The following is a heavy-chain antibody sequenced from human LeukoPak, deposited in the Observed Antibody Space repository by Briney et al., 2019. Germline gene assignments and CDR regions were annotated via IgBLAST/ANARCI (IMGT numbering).Heavy chain of an antibody. CDR1: GFTFRSFW. CDR2: IKQDGSEK. CDR3: ARPPMGLVGLAP. D-gene: IGHD3-16*01. V-gene: IGHV3-7*03. Sequence: SGGSLRLSCAASGFTFRSFWMTWVRQAPGKGLEWVAYIKQDGSEKYYVDSVKGRFTISRDNAKNSLYLQMNSLRVEDTAVYYCARPPMGLVGLAPWGQGTRVPV. J-gene: IGHJ5*02.